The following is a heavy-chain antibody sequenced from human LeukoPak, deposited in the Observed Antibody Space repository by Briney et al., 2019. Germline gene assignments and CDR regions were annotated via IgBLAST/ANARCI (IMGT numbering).Heavy chain of an antibody. CDR3: AKLRRGVVVTAPVGH. CDR2: LSGSGGSI. Sequence: GGSLRLSCAASGFTFSSYAMSWVRQAPGKGLEWVSALSGSGGSIYYAESVKGRFTISRDNSKNTLSLQMNSLRAEDTAVYYCAKLRRGVVVTAPVGHWGQGTLVTVSS. V-gene: IGHV3-23*01. CDR1: GFTFSSYA. D-gene: IGHD2-21*02. J-gene: IGHJ4*02.